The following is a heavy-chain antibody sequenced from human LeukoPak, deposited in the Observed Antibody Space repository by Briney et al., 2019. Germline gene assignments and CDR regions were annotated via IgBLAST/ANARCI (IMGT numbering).Heavy chain of an antibody. V-gene: IGHV3-7*01. J-gene: IGHJ6*02. Sequence: PGGSLRLSCAASGFTFSNYWMTWVRQAPGKGLEWVANIKQDGSEKYYVDSVKGRFTISRDNAKNSLSLQMNSLRAEDTAVYYCARESGVDVWGQGTTVTVSS. CDR2: IKQDGSEK. CDR3: ARESGVDV. CDR1: GFTFSNYW.